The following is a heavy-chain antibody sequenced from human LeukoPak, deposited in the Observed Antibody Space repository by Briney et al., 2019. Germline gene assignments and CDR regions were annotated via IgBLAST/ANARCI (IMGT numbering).Heavy chain of an antibody. CDR2: ISYDGSNK. CDR1: GSTFSSYA. CDR3: ARDPTEWELPSPYYFDY. J-gene: IGHJ4*02. V-gene: IGHV3-30*04. Sequence: GGSLRLSCAASGSTFSSYAMHWVRQAPGKGLEWVAVISYDGSNKYYADSVKGRFTISRDNSKNTLYLQMNSLRAEDTAVYYCARDPTEWELPSPYYFDYWGQGTLVTVSS. D-gene: IGHD1-26*01.